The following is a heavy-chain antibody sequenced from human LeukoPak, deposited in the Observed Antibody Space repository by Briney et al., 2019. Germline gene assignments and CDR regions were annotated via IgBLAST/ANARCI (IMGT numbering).Heavy chain of an antibody. CDR3: AKDYGYSSSWFDY. J-gene: IGHJ5*01. CDR2: ISWNSASV. D-gene: IGHD6-13*01. Sequence: GRSLRLSCEASGFTFDDYGMHWVRQAPGKGLEWVSTISWNSASVGYVDSVKGRFTISRDNAKKTLYLQMNSLRPEDTALYYCAKDYGYSSSWFDYWGQGTLVTVSS. CDR1: GFTFDDYG. V-gene: IGHV3-9*01.